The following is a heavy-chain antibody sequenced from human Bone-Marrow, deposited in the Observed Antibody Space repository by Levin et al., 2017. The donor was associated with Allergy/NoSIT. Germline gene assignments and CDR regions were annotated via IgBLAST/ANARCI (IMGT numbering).Heavy chain of an antibody. CDR3: ARDHIAVAGTSVWFDP. CDR2: IYYSGST. Sequence: GSLRLSCTVSGGSVSSGSYYWSWIRQPPGKGLEWIGYIYYSGSTNYNPSLKSRVTISVDTSKNQFSLKLSSVTAADTAVYYCARDHIAVAGTSVWFDPWGQGTLVTVSS. CDR1: GGSVSSGSYY. V-gene: IGHV4-61*01. D-gene: IGHD6-19*01. J-gene: IGHJ5*02.